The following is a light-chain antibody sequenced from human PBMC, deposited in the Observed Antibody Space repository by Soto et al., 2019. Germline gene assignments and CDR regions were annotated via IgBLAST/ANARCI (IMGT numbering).Light chain of an antibody. V-gene: IGKV1-5*01. CDR3: QHYDSDSWT. CDR1: QSTNRW. J-gene: IGKJ1*01. Sequence: DIQMTQSPSTLSASVGDRVTITCRASQSTNRWLAWYQQKPGKAPKLLIHDASTLESGVPSRFSGSGSGTEFTLSISSLQPDDFATYYCQHYDSDSWTFGQGTKVEIK. CDR2: DAS.